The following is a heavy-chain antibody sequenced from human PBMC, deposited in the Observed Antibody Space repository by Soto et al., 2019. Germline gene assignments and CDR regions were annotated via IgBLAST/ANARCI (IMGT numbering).Heavy chain of an antibody. CDR3: ARDLYDFWSGYYGRPGMDV. Sequence: EVQLVESGGGLVQPGGSLRLSCAASGFTFSSYSMNWVRQAPGKGLEWVSYISSSSSTIYYADSVKGRFTISRDNAKNSLYLQMNSLRDEDTAVYYCARDLYDFWSGYYGRPGMDVWGQGTTVTVSS. CDR1: GFTFSSYS. J-gene: IGHJ6*02. V-gene: IGHV3-48*02. D-gene: IGHD3-3*01. CDR2: ISSSSSTI.